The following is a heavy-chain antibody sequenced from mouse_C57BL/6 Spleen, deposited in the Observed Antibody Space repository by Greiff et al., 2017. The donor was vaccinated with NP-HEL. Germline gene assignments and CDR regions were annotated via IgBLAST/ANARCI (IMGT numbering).Heavy chain of an antibody. Sequence: VQLQQSGPELVKPGASVKISCKASGYTFTDYYMNWVKQSHGKSLEWIGDINPNNGGTSYNQKFKGKATLTVDKSSSTAYMELRSLTSEDSAVYDCARDDYDPWFAYWGQGTLVTVSA. J-gene: IGHJ3*01. CDR3: ARDDYDPWFAY. V-gene: IGHV1-26*01. D-gene: IGHD2-4*01. CDR1: GYTFTDYY. CDR2: INPNNGGT.